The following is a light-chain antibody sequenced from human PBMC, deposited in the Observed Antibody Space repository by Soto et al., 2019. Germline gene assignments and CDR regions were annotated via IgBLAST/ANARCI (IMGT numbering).Light chain of an antibody. V-gene: IGKV1-5*03. CDR1: QSISSW. J-gene: IGKJ4*01. CDR3: QQYNSCPLT. CDR2: KAS. Sequence: DIQMTQSPSTLSASVGDRVTITCRASQSISSWLAWYQQQPGKAPKLLIYKASSLESGVPSRFSGSGSGTEFTLTISSLQPDDFATYCCQQYNSCPLTFGGGTKVEIK.